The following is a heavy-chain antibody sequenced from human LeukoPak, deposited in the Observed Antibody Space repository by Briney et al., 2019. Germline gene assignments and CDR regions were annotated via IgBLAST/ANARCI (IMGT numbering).Heavy chain of an antibody. Sequence: SETLSLTCTVSGGSVSSGSYYWRWIRQPPGKRLEWIGYIYYSGSTIYNPSLKSRVTMPVDTSKNQFSLKLTSVTAADTAAYYCAREGSEGATFDYWGQGTLVTVSS. CDR1: GGSVSSGSYY. CDR2: IYYSGST. V-gene: IGHV4-61*01. J-gene: IGHJ4*02. CDR3: AREGSEGATFDY. D-gene: IGHD1-26*01.